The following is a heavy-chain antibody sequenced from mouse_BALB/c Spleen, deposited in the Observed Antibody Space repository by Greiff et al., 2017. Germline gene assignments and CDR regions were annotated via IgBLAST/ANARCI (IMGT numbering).Heavy chain of an antibody. Sequence: EVKLMESGPGLVKPSQSLSLTCTVTGYSITSDYAWNWIRQFPGNKLEWMGYISYSGSTSYNPSLKSRISITRDTSKNQFFLQLNSVTTEDTATYYCAIYGYDGFDYWGQGTTLTVSS. CDR1: GYSITSDYA. V-gene: IGHV3-2*02. CDR3: AIYGYDGFDY. J-gene: IGHJ2*01. CDR2: ISYSGST. D-gene: IGHD2-2*01.